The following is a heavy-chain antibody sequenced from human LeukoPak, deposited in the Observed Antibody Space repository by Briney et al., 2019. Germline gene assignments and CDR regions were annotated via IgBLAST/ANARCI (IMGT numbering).Heavy chain of an antibody. V-gene: IGHV3-30*02. J-gene: IGHJ4*02. CDR1: GFTFSSYG. CDR2: IRYDGSNK. CDR3: ARGPIVGATVDY. D-gene: IGHD1-26*01. Sequence: GGSLRLSCAASGFTFSSYGMHWVRQAPGKGLEWVAFIRYDGSNKYYADSVKGRFTISRDNSKNTLYLQMNSLRAEDTAVYYCARGPIVGATVDYWGQGTLVTVSS.